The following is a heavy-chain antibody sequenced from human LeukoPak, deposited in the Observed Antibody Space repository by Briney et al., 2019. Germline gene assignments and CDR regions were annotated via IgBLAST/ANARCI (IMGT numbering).Heavy chain of an antibody. CDR1: GGSISSSSYY. CDR3: ARVRYYDSSGYYYEQRYYYYYMDV. CDR2: IYCSGST. J-gene: IGHJ6*03. V-gene: IGHV4-39*07. D-gene: IGHD3-22*01. Sequence: SETLSLTCTVSGGSISSSSYYWGWICQPPGKGLEWIGSIYCSGSTYYNPSLMSRVTTSVDTSKNHFSLKLSSVTAADTAVYYCARVRYYDSSGYYYEQRYYYYYMDVWGKGTTVTVSS.